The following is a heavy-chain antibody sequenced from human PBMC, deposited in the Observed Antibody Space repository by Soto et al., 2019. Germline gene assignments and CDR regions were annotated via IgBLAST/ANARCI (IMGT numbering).Heavy chain of an antibody. CDR1: GFTVSSNY. Sequence: PGGSLRLSCAASGFTVSSNYMSWVRQAPGKGLEWVSVIYSGGSTYYADSVKGRFTISRDNSKNTLYLQMNSLRAKDTAVYYCARETHWYFDYWGQGTLVTVSS. V-gene: IGHV3-66*01. J-gene: IGHJ4*02. CDR3: ARETHWYFDY. CDR2: IYSGGST.